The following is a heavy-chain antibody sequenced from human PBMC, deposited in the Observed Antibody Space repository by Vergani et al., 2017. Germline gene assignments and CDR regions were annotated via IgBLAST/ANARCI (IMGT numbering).Heavy chain of an antibody. D-gene: IGHD4-23*01. Sequence: QVQLQQWGAGLLKPSETLSLTCAVYGGSFSGYYWSWIRQPPGKGLEWIGEINHSGSTNYNPSLKSRVTISVDTSKNQFSLKLSSVTAADTAVYYCARAGFGGNSDAFDIWGQGTMVTVSS. V-gene: IGHV4-34*01. CDR2: INHSGST. CDR3: ARAGFGGNSDAFDI. J-gene: IGHJ3*02. CDR1: GGSFSGYY.